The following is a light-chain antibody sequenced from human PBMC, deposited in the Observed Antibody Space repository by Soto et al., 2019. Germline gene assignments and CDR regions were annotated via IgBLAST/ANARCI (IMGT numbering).Light chain of an antibody. Sequence: QSVLTQPASVSGSPGQSITISCTGTSSDVANYNYVSWYQQHPDKAPKLIIHDVSNRPSGVDNRFSGSKSGNTASLTISGLQAEDEAEYYCSSHSGSTLVVFGGGTKLTVL. CDR1: SSDVANYNY. V-gene: IGLV2-14*03. J-gene: IGLJ2*01. CDR3: SSHSGSTLVV. CDR2: DVS.